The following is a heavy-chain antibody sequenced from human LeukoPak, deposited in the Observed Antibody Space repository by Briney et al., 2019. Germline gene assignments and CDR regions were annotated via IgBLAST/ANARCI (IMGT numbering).Heavy chain of an antibody. V-gene: IGHV1-8*03. CDR1: GYTFTNYG. J-gene: IGHJ4*02. CDR2: MNPNSGNT. Sequence: ASVTVSCKASGYTFTNYGISWVRQATGQGLEWMGWMNPNSGNTGYAQKFQGRVTITRNTSISTAYMELSSLRSEDTAVYYCAKDRPYGSDPNLFDYWGQGTLVTVSS. D-gene: IGHD3-10*01. CDR3: AKDRPYGSDPNLFDY.